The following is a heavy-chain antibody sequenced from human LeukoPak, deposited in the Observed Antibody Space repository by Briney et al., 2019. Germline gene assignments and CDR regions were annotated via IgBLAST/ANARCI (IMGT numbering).Heavy chain of an antibody. J-gene: IGHJ6*04. CDR2: INHSGST. Sequence: KGLECIGEINHSGSTNYNPSLKSRVTISVDTSKNQFSLKLSSMTAADTAVYYCAREIAAAGASYYYYYGMDVWGKGTTVTVSS. V-gene: IGHV4-34*01. D-gene: IGHD6-13*01. CDR3: AREIAAAGASYYYYYGMDV.